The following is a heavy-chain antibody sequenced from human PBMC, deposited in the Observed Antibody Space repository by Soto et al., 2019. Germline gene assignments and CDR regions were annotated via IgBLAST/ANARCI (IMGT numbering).Heavy chain of an antibody. D-gene: IGHD3-10*01. V-gene: IGHV4-4*07. J-gene: IGHJ3*02. CDR1: GGSISSYY. Sequence: SETLSLTCTVSGGSISSYYWSWIRQPAGKGLEWIGRIYTSGSTNYNPSLKSRVTMSVDTSKNQFSLKLSSVTAADTAVYYCARVMYRPYGSGSYYAFDMWGQGTMVTVSS. CDR3: ARVMYRPYGSGSYYAFDM. CDR2: IYTSGST.